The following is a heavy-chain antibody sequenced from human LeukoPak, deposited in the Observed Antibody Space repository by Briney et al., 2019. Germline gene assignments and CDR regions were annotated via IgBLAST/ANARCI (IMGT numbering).Heavy chain of an antibody. Sequence: SETLSLTCTVSGDSITSRTNYWGWIRQPPGKGLEWIGSIYYSVSTYYNPSLKTRVAISADTSKNQFSLRLSSVTAADTAVYYCARRYHDTSGYFLFDYWGQGTLVTVSS. CDR3: ARRYHDTSGYFLFDY. D-gene: IGHD3-22*01. CDR1: GDSITSRTNY. V-gene: IGHV4-39*01. J-gene: IGHJ4*02. CDR2: IYYSVST.